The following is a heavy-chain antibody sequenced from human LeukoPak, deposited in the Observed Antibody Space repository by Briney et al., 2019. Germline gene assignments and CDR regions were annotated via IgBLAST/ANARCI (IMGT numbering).Heavy chain of an antibody. D-gene: IGHD6-19*01. J-gene: IGHJ6*03. CDR1: GASISNYY. CDR2: MYSTGST. CDR3: AKTRSYYMDV. Sequence: SETLSLTCTVSGASISNYYWTWIRQPAGKGLEWIGRMYSTGSTIYNPSLKSRVTMSVDTSKNQFSLTLSSVTAADTAVYYCAKTRSYYMDVWAKGTTATVSS. V-gene: IGHV4-4*07.